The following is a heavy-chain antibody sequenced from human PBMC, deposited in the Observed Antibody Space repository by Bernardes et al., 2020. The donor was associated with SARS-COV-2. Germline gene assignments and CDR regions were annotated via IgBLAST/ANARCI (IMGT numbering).Heavy chain of an antibody. CDR3: AKFKVLRHLDWSLSWLEYYSVS. D-gene: IGHD3-9*01. Sequence: SETLSLTCTVSGGSISSSNYYWGWIRQPPGKGLEWIGSIYSSGSSYYNPSLQSRVRASVDTSKNQISLRLSFVTAADTAVYFCAKFKVLRHLDWSLSWLEYYSVSWGQGTLVTVSS. CDR1: GGSISSSNYY. CDR2: IYSSGSS. V-gene: IGHV4-39*01. J-gene: IGHJ4*02.